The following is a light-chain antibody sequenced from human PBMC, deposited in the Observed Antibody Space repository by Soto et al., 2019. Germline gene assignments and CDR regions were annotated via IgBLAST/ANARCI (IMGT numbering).Light chain of an antibody. Sequence: EIVLTQSPGTLSLSPGERATLSCRASQSVSSSYLAWYQQKPGQAPRLLIYGASSRATGIPARFSGSGSGTDFTLTISSLEPEDFAVYYCQQYNNWPPTTFGQGTKVDIK. V-gene: IGKV3-20*01. J-gene: IGKJ1*01. CDR1: QSVSSSY. CDR2: GAS. CDR3: QQYNNWPPTT.